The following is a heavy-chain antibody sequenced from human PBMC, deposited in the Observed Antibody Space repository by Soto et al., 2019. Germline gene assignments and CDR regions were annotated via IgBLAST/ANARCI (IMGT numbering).Heavy chain of an antibody. CDR3: ARGYCSGGSCYREYFQH. J-gene: IGHJ1*01. Sequence: QVQLQESGPGLVKPSQTLSLTCTVSGGSISSGGYYWSWIRQHPGKGLEWIGYIYYSGSTYYNPSLKCRVTISVDTSKNQFSLKLSSVTAADTAVYYCARGYCSGGSCYREYFQHWGQGTLVTVSS. D-gene: IGHD2-15*01. CDR2: IYYSGST. V-gene: IGHV4-31*03. CDR1: GGSISSGGYY.